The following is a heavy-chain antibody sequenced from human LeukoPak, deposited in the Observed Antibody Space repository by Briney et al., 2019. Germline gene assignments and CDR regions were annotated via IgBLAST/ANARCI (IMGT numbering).Heavy chain of an antibody. CDR3: ARSPYYYGSGGVFDY. Sequence: ASVKVSCKASGYTFTGYYMHWVRQAPGQGLEWMGWINPNSGGTNYAQKFQGRVTVTRDTSISTAYMELSRLRSDDTAVYYCARSPYYYGSGGVFDYWGQGTLVTVSS. V-gene: IGHV1-2*02. CDR1: GYTFTGYY. J-gene: IGHJ4*02. D-gene: IGHD3-10*01. CDR2: INPNSGGT.